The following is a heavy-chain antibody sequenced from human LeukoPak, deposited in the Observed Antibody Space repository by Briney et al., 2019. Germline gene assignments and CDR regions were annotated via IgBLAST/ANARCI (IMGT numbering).Heavy chain of an antibody. CDR3: ALRFQWLTPHDDY. CDR2: MNPNSGNT. V-gene: IGHV1-8*01. J-gene: IGHJ4*02. Sequence: ASVKVSCKASGYTFTSYDINWVRQATGQGLEWMGWMNPNSGNTGYAQKFQGRVTMTRNTSISTAYMELSSLRSEDTAVYYCALRFQWLTPHDDYWGQGTLVTVSS. D-gene: IGHD6-19*01. CDR1: GYTFTSYD.